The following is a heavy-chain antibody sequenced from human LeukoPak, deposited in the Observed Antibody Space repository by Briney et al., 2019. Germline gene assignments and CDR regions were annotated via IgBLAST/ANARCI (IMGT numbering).Heavy chain of an antibody. CDR2: IVSNGDST. CDR3: VNPGWYYDSSGYSYYYGMDV. D-gene: IGHD3-22*01. Sequence: RGSLRLSCSASGFTFSRYGMHWVRQAPGKGLEYVSAIVSNGDSTYYADSVKGRFTISRDNAKNTLYLQMSSLRPDDTAVYYCVNPGWYYDSSGYSYYYGMDVWGQGTTVTVSS. J-gene: IGHJ6*02. CDR1: GFTFSRYG. V-gene: IGHV3-64D*09.